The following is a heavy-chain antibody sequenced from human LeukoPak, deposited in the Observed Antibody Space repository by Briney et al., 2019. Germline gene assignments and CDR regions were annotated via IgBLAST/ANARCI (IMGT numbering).Heavy chain of an antibody. J-gene: IGHJ5*02. CDR2: IYSGGST. CDR3: AKDGPTAIPSWFDP. D-gene: IGHD2-21*02. Sequence: GGSLRLSCAASGFTVSTNYMSWVRQAPGKGLEWVSLIYSGGSTYYADSVKGRFTISRDNSKSTLYLQMNSLRAEDTAIYYCAKDGPTAIPSWFDPWGQGTLVTVSS. V-gene: IGHV3-53*01. CDR1: GFTVSTNY.